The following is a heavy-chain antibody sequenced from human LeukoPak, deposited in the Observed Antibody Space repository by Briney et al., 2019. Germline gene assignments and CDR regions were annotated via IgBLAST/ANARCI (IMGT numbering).Heavy chain of an antibody. J-gene: IGHJ4*02. CDR1: GYTFTSYY. D-gene: IGHD2-2*01. V-gene: IGHV1-46*01. Sequence: GASVTVSFKASGYTFTSYYMHWVRQAPGQGLEWMGIINPGGGSTSYAQKFQGRVTMTRDTSTSTVYMELSSLRSEDTAVYYCARDHQPLTYDYWGQGTLVTVSS. CDR2: INPGGGST. CDR3: ARDHQPLTYDY.